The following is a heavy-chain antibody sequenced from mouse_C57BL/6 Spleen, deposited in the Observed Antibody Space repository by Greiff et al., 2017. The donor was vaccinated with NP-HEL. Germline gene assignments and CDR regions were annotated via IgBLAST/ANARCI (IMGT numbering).Heavy chain of an antibody. V-gene: IGHV2-2*01. CDR2: IWSGGST. Sequence: QVQLQQSGPGLVQPSQSLSITCTVSGFSLTSYGVHWVRQSPGKGLEWLGVIWSGGSTAYNAAFISRLSISKDNSKSQVFFKMNSLLADDTAIYYCARAYDGYYVGFAYWGQGTLVTVSA. J-gene: IGHJ3*01. CDR1: GFSLTSYG. CDR3: ARAYDGYYVGFAY. D-gene: IGHD2-3*01.